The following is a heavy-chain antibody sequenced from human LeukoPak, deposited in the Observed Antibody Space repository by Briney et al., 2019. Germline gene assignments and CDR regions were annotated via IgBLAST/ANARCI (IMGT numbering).Heavy chain of an antibody. CDR1: GYTFIAFY. V-gene: IGHV1-2*02. Sequence: GASVKVSCKASGYTFIAFYMHWVRQAPGQGLEWMGWINPNSGGTNSSQKFQDRVTMTRDTSISTAYMGLSRLRSDDTAVYYCAKGRVVAGSKSLTYHWLDPWGQGTLVTVSS. J-gene: IGHJ5*02. CDR3: AKGRVVAGSKSLTYHWLDP. CDR2: INPNSGGT. D-gene: IGHD6-19*01.